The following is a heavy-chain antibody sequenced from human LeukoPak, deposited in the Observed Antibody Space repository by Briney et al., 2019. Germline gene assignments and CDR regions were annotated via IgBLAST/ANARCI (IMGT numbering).Heavy chain of an antibody. Sequence: GGSLRLSCAASGFTFSSYGMHWVRQAPGKGLEWVAVISYDGSNKYYADSVKGRFTISRDNSKNTLYLKMNSLRAEATAVYYCAKDGGSYYGSGSHYYFDYWGQGTLVTVSS. CDR2: ISYDGSNK. D-gene: IGHD3-10*01. CDR3: AKDGGSYYGSGSHYYFDY. J-gene: IGHJ4*02. CDR1: GFTFSSYG. V-gene: IGHV3-30*18.